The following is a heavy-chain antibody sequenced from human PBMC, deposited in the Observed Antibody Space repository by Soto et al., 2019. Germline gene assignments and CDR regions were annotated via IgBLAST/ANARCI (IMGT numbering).Heavy chain of an antibody. CDR1: GYPFTDYA. D-gene: IGHD3-10*01. J-gene: IGHJ5*02. Sequence: QVQLVQSGAEVKKPGASVKVSCKASGYPFTDYAIHWVRQAPGQRPEWMGWINPLNGNTKYSQTFRDRVTISRDTSATTAYMELRGLRSEDTAVYYCARQMVRGVDWFDPWGQGTLVTVSS. V-gene: IGHV1-3*01. CDR2: INPLNGNT. CDR3: ARQMVRGVDWFDP.